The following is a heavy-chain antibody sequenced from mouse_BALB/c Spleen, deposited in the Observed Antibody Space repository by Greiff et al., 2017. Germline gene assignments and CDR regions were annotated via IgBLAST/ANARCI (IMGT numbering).Heavy chain of an antibody. V-gene: IGHV5-9-4*01. CDR1: GFTFSSYA. D-gene: IGHD1-2*01. CDR3: ARLYYGYGFAY. CDR2: ISSGGSYT. Sequence: EVKLVESGGGLVKPGGSLKLSCAASGFTFSSYAMSWVRQSPEKRLEWVAEISSGGSYTYYPDTVTGRFTISRDNAKNTLYLEMSSLRSEDTAMYYCARLYYGYGFAYWGQGTLVTVSA. J-gene: IGHJ3*01.